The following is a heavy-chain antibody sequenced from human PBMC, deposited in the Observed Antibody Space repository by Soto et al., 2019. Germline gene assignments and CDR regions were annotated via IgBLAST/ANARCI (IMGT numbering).Heavy chain of an antibody. CDR3: AIGQGGTNY. Sequence: QVHVQQWGAGLLKPSETLSLTCAVSGESYNPYFWSWVRQPPGKGLEWIAEINQSGGTYYNPSLNSRLAISLVTSKNQFSLTLNSVTAAETAMYYCAIGQGGTNYWGQGTLVTVSS. CDR1: GESYNPYF. CDR2: INQSGGT. D-gene: IGHD3-16*01. V-gene: IGHV4-34*02. J-gene: IGHJ4*02.